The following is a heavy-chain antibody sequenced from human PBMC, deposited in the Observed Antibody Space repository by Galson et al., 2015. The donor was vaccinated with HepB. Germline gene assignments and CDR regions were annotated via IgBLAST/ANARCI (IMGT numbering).Heavy chain of an antibody. D-gene: IGHD3-3*01. V-gene: IGHV3-30*03. CDR1: GFTFSSYG. Sequence: SLRLSCAASGFTFSSYGMHWVRQAPGKGLEWVAVISYDGSNKYYADSVKGRFTISRDNSKNTLYLQMNSLRAEDTAVYYCAGGFFGVVRRMDVWGQGTTVTVSS. J-gene: IGHJ6*02. CDR2: ISYDGSNK. CDR3: AGGFFGVVRRMDV.